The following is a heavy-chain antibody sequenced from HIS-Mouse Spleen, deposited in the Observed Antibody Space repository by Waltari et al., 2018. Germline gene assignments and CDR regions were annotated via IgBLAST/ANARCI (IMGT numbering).Heavy chain of an antibody. D-gene: IGHD5-18*01. CDR2: IYYSGST. Sequence: QVQLQESGPGLVKPSETLSLTCTVSGGSFSSSYWTWIRQSPGKGLEWIGYIYYSGSTNYNPSLKSRVTISVDTSKNQFSLKLSSVTAADTAVYYCARGALSGYSYGCFDYWGQGTLVTVSS. CDR1: GGSFSSSY. CDR3: ARGALSGYSYGCFDY. V-gene: IGHV4-59*01. J-gene: IGHJ4*02.